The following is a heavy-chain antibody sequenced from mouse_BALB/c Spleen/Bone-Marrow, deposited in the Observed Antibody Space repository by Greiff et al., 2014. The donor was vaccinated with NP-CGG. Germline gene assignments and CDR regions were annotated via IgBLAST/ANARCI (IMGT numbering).Heavy chain of an antibody. J-gene: IGHJ4*01. V-gene: IGHV1-54*01. CDR2: INSGSGGT. Sequence: QVQLQQSGAELVRPGTSVKVSCKGSGYAFTNYLIEWVKQRPGQGLEWIGVINSGSGGTKYNEKFKGKATLTADKSSSTAYMQLGSLTSDDSAVYFCARAITDAMDYWGQGTSVTVSS. D-gene: IGHD2-4*01. CDR1: GYAFTNYL. CDR3: ARAITDAMDY.